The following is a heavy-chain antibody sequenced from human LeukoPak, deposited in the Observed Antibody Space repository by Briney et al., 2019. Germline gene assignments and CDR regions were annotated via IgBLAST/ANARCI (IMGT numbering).Heavy chain of an antibody. CDR3: TTLTYYDFWSGYYTEYYFDY. V-gene: IGHV3-23*01. D-gene: IGHD3-3*01. J-gene: IGHJ4*02. Sequence: GGSLRLSCAASGFTFSSYAMSWVRQAPGKGLEWVSAISGSGGSTYYADSVKGRFTISRDNSKNTLYLQMNSLKTKDTAVYYCTTLTYYDFWSGYYTEYYFDYWGQGTLVTVSS. CDR1: GFTFSSYA. CDR2: ISGSGGST.